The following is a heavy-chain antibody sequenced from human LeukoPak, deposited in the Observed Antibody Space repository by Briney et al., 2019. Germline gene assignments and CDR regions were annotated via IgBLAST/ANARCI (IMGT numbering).Heavy chain of an antibody. J-gene: IGHJ4*02. D-gene: IGHD4-23*01. V-gene: IGHV4-39*07. CDR1: GGSISSTSYY. CDR3: VRCLTTVDPFDY. CDR2: IYSSGSS. Sequence: PSETLSLTCTVSGGSISSTSYYWGWIRQPPGKGLEWIGSIYSSGSSYYNPSLKSRVTISVDTSKNQFSLRLSSVTAADTAVYYCVRCLTTVDPFDYWGQGTLVTVSS.